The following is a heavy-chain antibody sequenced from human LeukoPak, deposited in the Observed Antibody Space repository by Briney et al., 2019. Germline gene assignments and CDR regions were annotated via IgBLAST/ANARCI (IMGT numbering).Heavy chain of an antibody. J-gene: IGHJ2*01. CDR1: GGSISSSSYY. CDR2: TYYSGST. Sequence: SETLSLTCTVSGGSISSSSYYWSWIRQPPGKGLEWIGYTYYSGSTNYNPSLKSRVTISVDTSKNQFSLKLSSVTAADTAVYYCARDKVNWYFDLWGRGTLVTVS. CDR3: ARDKVNWYFDL. V-gene: IGHV4-61*01.